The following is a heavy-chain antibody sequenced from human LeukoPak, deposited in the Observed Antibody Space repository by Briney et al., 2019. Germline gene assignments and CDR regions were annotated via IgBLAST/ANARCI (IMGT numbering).Heavy chain of an antibody. CDR1: GYTLTELS. CDR3: ATGPWGMFRHFDL. V-gene: IGHV1-24*01. D-gene: IGHD7-27*01. J-gene: IGHJ3*01. CDR2: VDPEDGET. Sequence: ASVKVSCKVSGYTLTELSMHWVRQAPGKGLEWMGGVDPEDGETIYAQKFQGRVTMTEDTSTDTAYMELSSLRSEDTAVYYCATGPWGMFRHFDLGGQGTMVTVSS.